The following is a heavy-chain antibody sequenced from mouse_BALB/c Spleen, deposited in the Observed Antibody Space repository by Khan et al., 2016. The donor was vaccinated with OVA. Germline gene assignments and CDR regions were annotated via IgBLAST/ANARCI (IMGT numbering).Heavy chain of an antibody. Sequence: VELVESGAELAKPGASVKMSCKASGYTFINYWILWVKQRPGQGLEWIGYINPSTGYTEYNQNFKDKATLTADKSSSTAYMQRSSLTSEDSAVYYCARRGLRWDFDYWGQGTTLTVSS. V-gene: IGHV1-7*01. CDR3: ARRGLRWDFDY. CDR1: GYTFINYW. D-gene: IGHD1-1*01. J-gene: IGHJ2*01. CDR2: INPSTGYT.